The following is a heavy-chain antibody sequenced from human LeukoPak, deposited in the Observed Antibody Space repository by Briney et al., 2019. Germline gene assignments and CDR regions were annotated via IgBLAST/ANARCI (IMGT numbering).Heavy chain of an antibody. V-gene: IGHV1-69*05. D-gene: IGHD3-22*01. J-gene: IGHJ5*02. CDR3: ASHYDSSGYYWA. CDR1: GATFSSYA. Sequence: GSSVKVSCKASGATFSSYAISWVRQAPGQGLEWMGGIIPIFGTANYAQNFQGRVTITTDESTSTAYMELSSLRSEDTAVYYCASHYDSSGYYWAWGQGTLVTVSS. CDR2: IIPIFGTA.